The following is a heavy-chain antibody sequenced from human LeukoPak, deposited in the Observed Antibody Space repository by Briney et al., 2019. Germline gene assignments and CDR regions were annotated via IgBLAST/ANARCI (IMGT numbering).Heavy chain of an antibody. CDR2: IYYSGST. J-gene: IGHJ4*02. CDR3: ARNPPGSSNDDY. V-gene: IGHV4-59*08. CDR1: GGSISSYY. Sequence: SETLSLTCTVSGGSISSYYWNWIRQPPGKGLEWIGYIYYSGSTNYNPSLKSPVTISLDTSKNQFSLKLSSVTAADTAVYYCARNPPGSSNDDYWGQGTLVTVSS. D-gene: IGHD6-13*01.